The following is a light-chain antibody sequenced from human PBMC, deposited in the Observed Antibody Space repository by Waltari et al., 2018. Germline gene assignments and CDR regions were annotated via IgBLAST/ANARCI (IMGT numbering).Light chain of an antibody. CDR1: SSNIGAGYD. CDR2: ANN. CDR3: QSYDSSLSAYV. V-gene: IGLV1-40*01. Sequence: QSVLTQPPSVSGAPGQRIPIFCTGSSSNIGAGYDVHWYQQFPGTAPNLPIYANNNPPSGVPDRFSGSKSGTSVSLAITGLQAEDEADYYCQSYDSSLSAYVFGTGTKVTVL. J-gene: IGLJ1*01.